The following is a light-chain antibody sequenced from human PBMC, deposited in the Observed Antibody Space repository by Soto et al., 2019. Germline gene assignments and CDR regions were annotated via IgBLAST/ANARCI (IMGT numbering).Light chain of an antibody. V-gene: IGKV3-20*01. J-gene: IGKJ5*01. CDR3: QQYDNSPIP. CDR1: QSISSSF. Sequence: EIGLTHSPGILSLSLGERASLSCGASQSISSSFLAWYQQKPGQAPRLLIYGASSRATGIPDRFSGTGSETDFTLTISRLEPEDFAVYYCQQYDNSPIPFGQRTRLEIK. CDR2: GAS.